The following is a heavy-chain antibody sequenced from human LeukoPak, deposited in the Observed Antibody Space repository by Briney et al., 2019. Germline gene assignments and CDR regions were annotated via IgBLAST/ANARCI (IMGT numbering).Heavy chain of an antibody. J-gene: IGHJ4*02. CDR2: ISGNGGST. CDR3: ASQKENFYDSSGXN. D-gene: IGHD3-22*01. V-gene: IGHV3-23*01. CDR1: GFTFSSSA. Sequence: GGSLRLSCAASGFTFSSSAMSWVRQAPGKGLEWVSAISGNGGSTYYADSVKGRFTISRDNSKNTLYLQMNSLRAEDTAVYFCASQKENFYDSSGXNWGQGTLVTVSS.